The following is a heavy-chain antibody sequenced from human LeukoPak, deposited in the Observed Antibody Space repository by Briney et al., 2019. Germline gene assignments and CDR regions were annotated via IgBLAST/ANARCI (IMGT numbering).Heavy chain of an antibody. D-gene: IGHD6-13*01. V-gene: IGHV4-30-4*01. J-gene: IGHJ4*02. Sequence: PSETLSLTCTVSGGSISSGDYYWSWIRQPPGKGLEWIGYIYYSGSTYYNPSLKSRVTISVDTSKNQFSLKLSSVTAADTAVYYCARGCGSSSWEFDYWGQGTLVAASS. CDR3: ARGCGSSSWEFDY. CDR2: IYYSGST. CDR1: GGSISSGDYY.